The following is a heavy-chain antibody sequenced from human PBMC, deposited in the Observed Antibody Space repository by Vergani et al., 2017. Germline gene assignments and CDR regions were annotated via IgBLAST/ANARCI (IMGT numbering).Heavy chain of an antibody. CDR3: AADISRNWFDY. CDR1: GDSISSGVYY. D-gene: IGHD3-3*02. CDR2: IYYSGSS. J-gene: IGHJ5*01. Sequence: QVQLQQWGAGLVKPSQTLSLTCSVSGDSISSGVYYWNWIRQHPGKGLEWIGYIYYSGSSHYNPSLKSRVTISVDSSMNRLFMNLTSVTAADTAVYYCAADISRNWFDYWGQGTLVTVSS. V-gene: IGHV4-31*03.